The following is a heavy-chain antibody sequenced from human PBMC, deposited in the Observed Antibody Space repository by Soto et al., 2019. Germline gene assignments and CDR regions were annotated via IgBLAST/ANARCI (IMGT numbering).Heavy chain of an antibody. Sequence: QVQLQQWGAGLLKPSETLSLTCAVYGGSFSGYYWTWIRQPPGKGLEWIGEINHSGSTNYNPSLTSRVTISLYTSTNHFSLKLSSVTAADPAVYYFATGGEIVVVVSTTGRYFDYWGQGTLVTVSS. CDR1: GGSFSGYY. V-gene: IGHV4-34*01. D-gene: IGHD2-15*01. CDR3: ATGGEIVVVVSTTGRYFDY. J-gene: IGHJ4*02. CDR2: INHSGST.